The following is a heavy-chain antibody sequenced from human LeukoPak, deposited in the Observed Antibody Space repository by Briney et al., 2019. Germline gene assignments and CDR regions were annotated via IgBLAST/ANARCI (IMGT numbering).Heavy chain of an antibody. J-gene: IGHJ4*02. Sequence: PGGSLRLSCAASGFTFTTYWMGWVRQAPGKGLEWVSVISGSGGKTYYADSLKGRFTISRDDSKNTLYLQMNSLRVEDTAVYYCAKAGSIRFDYWGQGTLVTVSS. D-gene: IGHD1-26*01. CDR1: GFTFTTYW. V-gene: IGHV3-23*01. CDR2: ISGSGGKT. CDR3: AKAGSIRFDY.